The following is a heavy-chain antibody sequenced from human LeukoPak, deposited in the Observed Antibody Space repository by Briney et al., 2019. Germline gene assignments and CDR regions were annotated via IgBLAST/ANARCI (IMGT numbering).Heavy chain of an antibody. Sequence: ASVKVSCKASGYTFTSYDINWVRQATGQGLEWMGWMNPNSGNTGYAQKFQGRVTMTRNTSISTAYMELSSLRSEDTAVYYCARGPYYDILTGYENAFDIWGQGTMATVSS. CDR2: MNPNSGNT. J-gene: IGHJ3*02. CDR1: GYTFTSYD. D-gene: IGHD3-9*01. V-gene: IGHV1-8*01. CDR3: ARGPYYDILTGYENAFDI.